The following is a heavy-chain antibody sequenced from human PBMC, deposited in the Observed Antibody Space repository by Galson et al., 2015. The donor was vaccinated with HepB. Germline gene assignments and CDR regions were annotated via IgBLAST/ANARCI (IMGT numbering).Heavy chain of an antibody. V-gene: IGHV1-2*04. J-gene: IGHJ4*02. CDR3: ARALDTAMVFDY. Sequence: SVKVSCKASGYTFTGYYMHWVRQAPGQGLEWMGWINPNSGGPNYAQKFQGWVTMTRDTSISTAYMELSRLRSDDTAVYYCARALDTAMVFDYWGQGTLVTVSS. CDR2: INPNSGGP. D-gene: IGHD5-18*01. CDR1: GYTFTGYY.